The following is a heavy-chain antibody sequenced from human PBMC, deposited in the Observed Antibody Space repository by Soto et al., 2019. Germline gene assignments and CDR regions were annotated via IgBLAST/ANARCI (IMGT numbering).Heavy chain of an antibody. J-gene: IGHJ3*02. CDR2: IWYDGSNE. V-gene: IGHV3-33*01. Sequence: QVQLVESGGGVVQPGKSLRLSCAASGFSFSSYGMYWVRQAPGKGLEWVAVIWYDGSNEDYADSVKGRFAISRDNSKNTLYLQMNSLRADDTAVYYCARDRDYYDNSGYALDIWGQGTVVTVSS. D-gene: IGHD3-22*01. CDR3: ARDRDYYDNSGYALDI. CDR1: GFSFSSYG.